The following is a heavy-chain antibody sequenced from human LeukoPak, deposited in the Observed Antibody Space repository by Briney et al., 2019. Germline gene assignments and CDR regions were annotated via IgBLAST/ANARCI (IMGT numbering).Heavy chain of an antibody. CDR3: ARDPVPAAID. CDR1: GFTFSSYS. J-gene: IGHJ4*02. Sequence: PGRSLRLSCAASGFTFSSYSMNWVRQAPGKGLEWVSSISSSSSYIYYADSVKGRYTISRDNAKNSLYLQMNSLRAEDTAVYYCARDPVPAAIDWGQGTLVTVSS. V-gene: IGHV3-21*01. D-gene: IGHD2-2*01. CDR2: ISSSSSYI.